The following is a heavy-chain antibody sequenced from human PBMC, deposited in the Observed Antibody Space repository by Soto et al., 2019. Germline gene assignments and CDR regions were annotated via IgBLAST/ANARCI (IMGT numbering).Heavy chain of an antibody. CDR3: AQYGSGSYYWFDP. V-gene: IGHV4-31*03. CDR2: IYYSGST. CDR1: GGSISRGGYY. J-gene: IGHJ5*02. Sequence: PSETLSLTCTVSGGSISRGGYYWSWIRQHPGKGLEWIGYIYYSGSTYYNPSLKSRVTISVDTSKNQFSLKLSSVTAADTAVYYCAQYGSGSYYWFDPWGQGTLVTVSS. D-gene: IGHD3-10*01.